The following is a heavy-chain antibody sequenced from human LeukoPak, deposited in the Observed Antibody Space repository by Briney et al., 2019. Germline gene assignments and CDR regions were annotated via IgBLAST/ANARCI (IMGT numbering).Heavy chain of an antibody. J-gene: IGHJ6*02. V-gene: IGHV4-59*01. CDR2: IYYSGST. D-gene: IGHD6-19*01. CDR3: ARDGWAPGGMDV. CDR1: GGSISSYY. Sequence: PSETLSLTCTVSGGSISSYYWSWIRQPPGKGLEWIGYIYYSGSTNYNPSLKSRVTISVDTSKNQFSLKLSSVTAADTAVYYCARDGWAPGGMDVWGQGTTDTVSS.